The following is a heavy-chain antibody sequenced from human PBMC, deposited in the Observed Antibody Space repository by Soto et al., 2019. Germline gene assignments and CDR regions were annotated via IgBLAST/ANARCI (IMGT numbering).Heavy chain of an antibody. Sequence: WCSLRLSCADSRFTFGNYAMNWMRQPPGTGLGWCAYISLSGNITHYAESVKGRFIISRENSGRTVLLQMCGLSTYDKVVYSDARERERYTTGRYSDYCGQGTLATVSS. J-gene: IGHJ4*02. V-gene: IGHV3-23*01. CDR3: ARERERYTTGRYSDY. D-gene: IGHD3-9*01. CDR2: ISLSGNIT. CDR1: RFTFGNYA.